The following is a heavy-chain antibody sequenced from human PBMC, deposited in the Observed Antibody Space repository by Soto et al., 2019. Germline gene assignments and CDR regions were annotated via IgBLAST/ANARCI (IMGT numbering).Heavy chain of an antibody. CDR1: GCTFSSYA. J-gene: IGHJ3*02. CDR3: ARGTVLRFSHAFDI. D-gene: IGHD3-3*01. CDR2: IIPIFGTA. V-gene: IGHV1-69*01. Sequence: QVQLVQSGAEVKKPGSSVKVSCKASGCTFSSYAISWVRQAPGQGLEWMGGIIPIFGTANYAQKFQGRVTITADESTGTAYMELSSLRSEDTAVYYCARGTVLRFSHAFDIWGQGTMVTVSS.